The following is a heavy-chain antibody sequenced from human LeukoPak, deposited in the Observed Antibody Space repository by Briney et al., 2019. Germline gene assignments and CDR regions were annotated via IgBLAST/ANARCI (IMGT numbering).Heavy chain of an antibody. V-gene: IGHV4-59*12. Sequence: SETLSLTCTVSGGSISSYYWSWIRQPPGKGLEWIGYIYYSGSTNYNPSLKSRVTISVDRSKNQFSLKLSSVTAADTAVYYCARVDYGDSTASFDPWGQGTLVTVSS. CDR2: IYYSGST. D-gene: IGHD4-17*01. CDR3: ARVDYGDSTASFDP. CDR1: GGSISSYY. J-gene: IGHJ5*02.